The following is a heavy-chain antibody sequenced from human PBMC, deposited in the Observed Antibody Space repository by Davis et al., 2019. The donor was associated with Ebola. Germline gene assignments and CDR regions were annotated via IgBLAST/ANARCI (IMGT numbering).Heavy chain of an antibody. CDR2: ISSSGSTI. CDR1: GFTFSDYY. V-gene: IGHV3-11*04. D-gene: IGHD6-6*01. Sequence: GESLKISCAASGFTFSDYYMSWIRQAPGKGLEWVSYISSSGSTIYYADSVKGRSTISRDNAKNTLYLQMNSLRVDDTAVYYCARGESIASRQTHFLGYWGQGTLVTVSS. J-gene: IGHJ4*02. CDR3: ARGESIASRQTHFLGY.